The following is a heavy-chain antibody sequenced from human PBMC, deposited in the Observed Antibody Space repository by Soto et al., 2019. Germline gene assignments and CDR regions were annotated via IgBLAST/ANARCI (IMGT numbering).Heavy chain of an antibody. CDR1: GFSLSTSGVG. D-gene: IGHD5-12*01. J-gene: IGHJ4*02. Sequence: QITLKESGPPLVKPTQTLTLTCTFSGFSLSTSGVGVGWIRQPPGKALEWLALIYWDDNKRYSPSLKSRLTITQDTTKTQVVLTMTNMDPVDTATYYCARSFDVSGVFPDFDNWGQGSLVTVSS. CDR3: ARSFDVSGVFPDFDN. V-gene: IGHV2-5*02. CDR2: IYWDDNK.